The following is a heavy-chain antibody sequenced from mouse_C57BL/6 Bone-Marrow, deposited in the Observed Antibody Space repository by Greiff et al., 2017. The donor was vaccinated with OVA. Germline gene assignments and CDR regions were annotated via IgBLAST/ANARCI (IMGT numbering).Heavy chain of an antibody. D-gene: IGHD1-1*01. CDR2: ISDGGSYT. J-gene: IGHJ3*01. CDR3: ARDYYGSSPFAY. Sequence: EVQLVDSGGGLVKPGGSLKLSCAASGFTFSSYAMSWVRQTPEKRLEWVATISDGGSYTYYPDNVKGRFTISRDNAKNNLYLQMSHLKSEDTAMYYCARDYYGSSPFAYWGQGTLVTVSA. V-gene: IGHV5-4*01. CDR1: GFTFSSYA.